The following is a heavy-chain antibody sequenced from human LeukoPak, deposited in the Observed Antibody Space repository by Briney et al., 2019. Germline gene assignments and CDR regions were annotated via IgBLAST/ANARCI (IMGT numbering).Heavy chain of an antibody. CDR2: IYYSGNT. CDR3: ARTGSGRDYYGMDV. V-gene: IGHV4-59*01. Sequence: SETLSLTCSVSGGSISGAYWSWIRQPPGKGLEWIGYIYYSGNTNYNPSLKSRVTISIDTSKNHFSLNLTSVTAADTAVYYCARTGSGRDYYGMDVWGQGTTVTVSS. D-gene: IGHD5-12*01. CDR1: GGSISGAY. J-gene: IGHJ6*02.